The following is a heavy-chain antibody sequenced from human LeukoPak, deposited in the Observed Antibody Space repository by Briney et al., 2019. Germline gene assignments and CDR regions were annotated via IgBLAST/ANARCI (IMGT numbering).Heavy chain of an antibody. CDR1: GYTFTSYD. CDR3: ARGSYRLTGDHVLDY. Sequence: ASVKVSCKASGYTFTSYDINWVRQATGQGLEWMGWMNPNSGNTGYAQKFQGRVTITTDESTSTAYMELSSLRSEDTAVYYCARGSYRLTGDHVLDYWGQGTLVTVSS. CDR2: MNPNSGNT. D-gene: IGHD7-27*01. V-gene: IGHV1-8*01. J-gene: IGHJ4*02.